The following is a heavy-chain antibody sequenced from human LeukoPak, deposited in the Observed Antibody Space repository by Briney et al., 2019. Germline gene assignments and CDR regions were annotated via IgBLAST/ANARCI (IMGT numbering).Heavy chain of an antibody. Sequence: SETLSLTCTVSGGSINSGSYYWSWIRQPPGKGLEWIGQIYYSGSTNYKPSLKSRVTISVDTSKNQFSLRLNSVTAADTAVYYGARGGPKKYNWFDPGGQETLVTVSS. D-gene: IGHD3-10*01. CDR1: GGSINSGSYY. CDR3: ARGGPKKYNWFDP. J-gene: IGHJ5*02. V-gene: IGHV4-61*01. CDR2: IYYSGST.